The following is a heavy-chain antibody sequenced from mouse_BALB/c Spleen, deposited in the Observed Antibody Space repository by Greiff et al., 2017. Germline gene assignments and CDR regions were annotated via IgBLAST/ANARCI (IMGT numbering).Heavy chain of an antibody. J-gene: IGHJ4*01. V-gene: IGHV5-6*01. CDR2: ISSGGSYT. Sequence: EVQRVESGGDLVKPGGSLKLSCAASGFTFSSYGMSWVRQTPDKRLEWVATISSGGSYTYYPDSVKGRFTISRDNAKNTLYLQMSSLKSEDTAMYYCAREGTTVGYAMDYWGQGTSVTVSS. CDR1: GFTFSSYG. D-gene: IGHD1-1*01. CDR3: AREGTTVGYAMDY.